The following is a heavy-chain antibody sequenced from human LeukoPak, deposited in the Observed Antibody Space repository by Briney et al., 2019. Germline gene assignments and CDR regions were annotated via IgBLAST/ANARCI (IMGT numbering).Heavy chain of an antibody. CDR2: INPNSGGT. J-gene: IGHJ4*02. CDR1: GYTFTGYY. V-gene: IGHV1-2*02. Sequence: ASVKVSCKASGYTFTGYYMHWVRQAPGQGLEWMGWINPNSGGTNYAQKFQGRVIMTRDTSISTPYMELNRLRSDDAAVYYCALRHHYDILTGSPLHYYFDYWGQGTLVTVSS. CDR3: ALRHHYDILTGSPLHYYFDY. D-gene: IGHD3-9*01.